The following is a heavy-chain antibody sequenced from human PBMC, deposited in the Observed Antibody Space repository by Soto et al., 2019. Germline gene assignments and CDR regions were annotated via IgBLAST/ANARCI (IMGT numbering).Heavy chain of an antibody. CDR2: IKSKTDGGTT. D-gene: IGHD2-15*01. J-gene: IGHJ6*02. V-gene: IGHV3-15*07. CDR3: TTVVRGGSRDV. CDR1: VFTLINAG. Sequence: EVQLVESGGGLVKPGGPLRLPWAASVFTLINAGMNWFARPPGRGREWVGRIKSKTDGGTTDYAAPVKGRFTISRDDSKNTLYLQMNSLKTEDTAVYYCTTVVRGGSRDVWGQGTTVTVSS.